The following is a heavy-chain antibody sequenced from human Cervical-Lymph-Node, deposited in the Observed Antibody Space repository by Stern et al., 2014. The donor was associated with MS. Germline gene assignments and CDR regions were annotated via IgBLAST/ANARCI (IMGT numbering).Heavy chain of an antibody. J-gene: IGHJ4*02. V-gene: IGHV3-15*01. Sequence: DQLVQSGGGLVKPGGSLTLSCAVSGFPFSHAWVTWVRQAPGKGLEWVGRIKSKTEGETTDYAAPVKGRFTISRDDSKNTLYLQMNSLKSDDTAVYYCTTEEGFSGYSDYWGQGTLVTVSS. CDR1: GFPFSHAW. D-gene: IGHD3-22*01. CDR3: TTEEGFSGYSDY. CDR2: IKSKTEGETT.